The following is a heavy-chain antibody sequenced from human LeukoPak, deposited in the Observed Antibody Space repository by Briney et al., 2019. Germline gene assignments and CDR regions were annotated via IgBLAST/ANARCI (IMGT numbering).Heavy chain of an antibody. CDR3: VTTDYDILTGYSPH. CDR1: GFSFSSYA. V-gene: IGHV3-53*01. D-gene: IGHD3-9*01. CDR2: INSGGNT. J-gene: IGHJ4*02. Sequence: GGSLRLSCAASGFSFSSYAMHWVRQAPGKGLEWVSFINSGGNTYYADSVKGRFTISRDKLKNTLYLQMNSLRAEDTAVYYCVTTDYDILTGYSPHWGQGTLVTVPS.